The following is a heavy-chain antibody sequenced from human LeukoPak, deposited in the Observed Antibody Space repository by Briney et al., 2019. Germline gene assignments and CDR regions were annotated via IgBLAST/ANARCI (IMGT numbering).Heavy chain of an antibody. CDR1: GYSFTNYW. J-gene: IGHJ4*02. V-gene: IGHV5-51*01. Sequence: GESLKISCKGSGYSFTNYWIGWVRQMPGKGLEWMGIIYPGDSDTRYSPSFQGQVTISADKSISTACLQWSSLKASDTAMYYCARQGRSGSYFAGPDYWGQGTLVTVSS. D-gene: IGHD1-26*01. CDR3: ARQGRSGSYFAGPDY. CDR2: IYPGDSDT.